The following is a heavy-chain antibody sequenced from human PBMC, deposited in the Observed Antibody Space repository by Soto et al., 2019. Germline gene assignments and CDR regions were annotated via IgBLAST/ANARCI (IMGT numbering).Heavy chain of an antibody. CDR1: GFTFSSYS. CDR2: ISSSSSYI. Sequence: EVQLVESGGGLVKPGGSLRLSCAASGFTFSSYSMNWVRQAPGKGLEWVSSISSSSSYIYYADSVKGRFTISRDNAKNSLYLQMNSRRAEDTAVYYCARDEGYYYYMGVWGNGTTVTVSS. J-gene: IGHJ6*03. V-gene: IGHV3-21*01. CDR3: ARDEGYYYYMGV.